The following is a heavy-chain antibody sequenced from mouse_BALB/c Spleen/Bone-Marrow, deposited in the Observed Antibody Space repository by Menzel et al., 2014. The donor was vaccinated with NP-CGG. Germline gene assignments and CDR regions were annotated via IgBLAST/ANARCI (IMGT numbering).Heavy chain of an antibody. V-gene: IGHV3-2*02. J-gene: IGHJ1*01. CDR1: GYSITSDYA. Sequence: DVKLQESGPGLVKPSQSLSLTCTVTGYSITSDYAWNWIRQFPGNKLEWMGYIIYSGSTSYNPSLKSRISITRDTSNNQFFLQLNSVTTEDTATYSCARSADWYFDVWGAGTTVTVSS. CDR3: ARSADWYFDV. CDR2: IIYSGST.